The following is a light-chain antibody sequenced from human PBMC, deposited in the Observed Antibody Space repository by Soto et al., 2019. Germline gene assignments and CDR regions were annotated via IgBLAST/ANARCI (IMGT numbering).Light chain of an antibody. Sequence: EIVLTQSPGTLSLSPGERATLSCRASQSVSSANFAWYQQKPGQAPRLLIYGASTRATGIPARFSGSGSGTEFTLTISSLQSEDFAVYYCQQYNNWPPTFGQGTKVDIK. V-gene: IGKV3-15*01. CDR3: QQYNNWPPT. J-gene: IGKJ1*01. CDR2: GAS. CDR1: QSVSSAN.